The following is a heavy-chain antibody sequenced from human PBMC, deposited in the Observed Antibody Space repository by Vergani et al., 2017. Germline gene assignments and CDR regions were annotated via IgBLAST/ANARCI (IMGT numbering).Heavy chain of an antibody. CDR2: IYYSGST. Sequence: QVQLQESGPGLVKPSETLSLTCTVSGGSISSYYWSWIRQPPGKGLEWIGYIYYSGSTYYNPSLKSRVTISVDTSKNQFSLKLSSVTAADTAVYYCARHGDYDFWSGYYGYWGQGTLVTVSS. D-gene: IGHD3-3*01. J-gene: IGHJ4*02. CDR3: ARHGDYDFWSGYYGY. CDR1: GGSISSYY. V-gene: IGHV4-59*04.